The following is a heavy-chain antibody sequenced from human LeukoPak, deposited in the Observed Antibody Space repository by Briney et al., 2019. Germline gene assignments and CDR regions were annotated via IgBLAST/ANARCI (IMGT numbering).Heavy chain of an antibody. V-gene: IGHV4-59*08. CDR3: PRQVTQQLVLYYYYDIYG. CDR2: IYYRRNN. D-gene: IGHD6-13*01. J-gene: IGHJ6*03. CDR1: GGSISIYY. Sequence: SETLSLTCTVCGGSISIYYWSCIRQPPGKGLEWIGYIYYRRNNNYNLSLKCRVNISIDTSKNQISLKLSCVPPADTAVLYCPRQVTQQLVLYYYYDIYGWGKVTTVS.